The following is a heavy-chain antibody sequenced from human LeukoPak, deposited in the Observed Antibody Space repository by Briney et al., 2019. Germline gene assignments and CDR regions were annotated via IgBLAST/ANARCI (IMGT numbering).Heavy chain of an antibody. CDR3: ARAYMWRRSDSYYGMDV. Sequence: GGSLRLSCAASGFTVSSNYMSWARQAPGKGLEWVSVIYSGGSTYYVDSVKGRFTISRDNSKNTLYLQMNSLRAEDTAVYYCARAYMWRRSDSYYGMDVWGQGTTVTVSS. V-gene: IGHV3-53*01. CDR2: IYSGGST. J-gene: IGHJ6*02. D-gene: IGHD2-21*01. CDR1: GFTVSSNY.